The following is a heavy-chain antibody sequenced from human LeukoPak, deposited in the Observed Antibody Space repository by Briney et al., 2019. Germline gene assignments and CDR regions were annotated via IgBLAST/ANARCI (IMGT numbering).Heavy chain of an antibody. D-gene: IGHD3-10*01. CDR3: AMGVRGVLEHFDY. Sequence: GASVKVSCKASGYTFTGYYMHWVRQAPGQGLEWMGWINPNSGGTNHAQKFQGRVTMTRDASISTAYMELSRLRSDDTAVYYCAMGVRGVLEHFDYWGQGTLVTVSS. V-gene: IGHV1-2*02. CDR2: INPNSGGT. J-gene: IGHJ4*02. CDR1: GYTFTGYY.